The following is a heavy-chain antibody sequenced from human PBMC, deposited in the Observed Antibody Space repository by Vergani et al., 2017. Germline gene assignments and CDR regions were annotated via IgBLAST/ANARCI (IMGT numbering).Heavy chain of an antibody. J-gene: IGHJ3*02. D-gene: IGHD6-19*01. CDR3: ASHDSSGWYGENDAFDI. CDR1: GFTFSSYS. CDR2: ISSSSSTI. Sequence: EVQLVESGGGLVQPGGSLRLSCAASGFTFSSYSMNWVRQAPGKGLEWVSYISSSSSTIYYADSVKGRFTISRDNAKNSLYLQMNSLRAEDTAVYYCASHDSSGWYGENDAFDIWGQGTMVTVSS. V-gene: IGHV3-48*01.